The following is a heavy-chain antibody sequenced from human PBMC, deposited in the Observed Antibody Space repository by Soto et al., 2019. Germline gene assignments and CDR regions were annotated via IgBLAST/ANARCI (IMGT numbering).Heavy chain of an antibody. Sequence: GGSLRLSCAASGFTFSDYYMSWIRQAPGKGLEWVSYISSSSSYTNYADSVKGRFTISRDNAKNSLYLQMNSLRAEDTAVYYCARDRVESGYPEYFQHWGQGTLVTVSS. V-gene: IGHV3-11*05. CDR3: ARDRVESGYPEYFQH. D-gene: IGHD3-22*01. J-gene: IGHJ1*01. CDR1: GFTFSDYY. CDR2: ISSSSSYT.